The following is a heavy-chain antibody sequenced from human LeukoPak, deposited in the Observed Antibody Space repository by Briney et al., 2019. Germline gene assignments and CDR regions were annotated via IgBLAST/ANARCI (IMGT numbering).Heavy chain of an antibody. Sequence: GGPLRLSCAASGFPFSSYWMAWVRQAPGKGLEWVATITLDGSDSYYVDSVKGRFTVSRDNAKNSLYLQMNSLRAEDTAVFYCTTENWYVFENWGQGSLVTVSS. D-gene: IGHD1-1*01. J-gene: IGHJ4*02. CDR1: GFPFSSYW. V-gene: IGHV3-7*04. CDR2: ITLDGSDS. CDR3: TTENWYVFEN.